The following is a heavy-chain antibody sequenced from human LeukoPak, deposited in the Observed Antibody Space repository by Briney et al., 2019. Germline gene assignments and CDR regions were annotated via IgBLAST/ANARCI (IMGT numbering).Heavy chain of an antibody. CDR3: ARDCIGCHGFDS. CDR2: VSAYADNT. J-gene: IGHJ4*02. Sequence: ASVKVSCKASGYNFFSYGITWVRQAPGQGLEWMGWVSAYADNTNYVQKFQGRVTMTTDTSTSTAYMERRSLRSDDTAVYYCARDCIGCHGFDSWGQGTLVTVSS. CDR1: GYNFFSYG. D-gene: IGHD1-26*01. V-gene: IGHV1-18*01.